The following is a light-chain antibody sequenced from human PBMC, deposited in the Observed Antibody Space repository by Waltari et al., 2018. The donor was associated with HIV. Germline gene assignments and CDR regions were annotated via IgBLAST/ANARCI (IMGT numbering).Light chain of an antibody. V-gene: IGLV2-14*01. CDR1: RSDVGGYNS. J-gene: IGLJ2*01. CDR3: SSYTSSNVV. Sequence: QSALTQPASVSGSPGHAVTISRTGTRSDVGGYNSVSWYQQHPGKAPKLMIYEVSNRPSGVSNRFSGSKSGNMASLTISGLQAEDEADYYCSSYTSSNVVFGGGTKLTVL. CDR2: EVS.